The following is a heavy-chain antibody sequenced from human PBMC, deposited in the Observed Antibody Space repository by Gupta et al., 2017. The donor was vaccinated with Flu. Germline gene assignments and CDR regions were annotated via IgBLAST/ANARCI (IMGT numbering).Heavy chain of an antibody. D-gene: IGHD3-3*01. V-gene: IGHV4-31*02. CDR2: IYNSGSA. J-gene: IGHJ3*02. CDR3: ARDYDSRRGAFDI. Sequence: FRQDPGKGLGCIGYIYNSGSADYNPSPKSRVTTSVDTSKNQFSLRLSSVTAADTAVYYCARDYDSRRGAFDIWGQGTMVTVSS.